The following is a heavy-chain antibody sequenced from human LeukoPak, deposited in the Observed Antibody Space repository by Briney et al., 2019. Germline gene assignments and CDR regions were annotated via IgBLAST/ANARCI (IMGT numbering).Heavy chain of an antibody. CDR2: INHSGST. CDR3: ARGLGGIVVVVAVVLALWYFDY. D-gene: IGHD2-15*01. J-gene: IGHJ4*02. CDR1: GGSFSGYY. Sequence: SETLSLTCAVYGGSFSGYYWSWIRQPPGKGLEWIGEINHSGSTNYNPSLKSRVTISVDTSKNQFSLKLSSVTAADTAVYYCARGLGGIVVVVAVVLALWYFDYWGQGTLVTVSS. V-gene: IGHV4-34*01.